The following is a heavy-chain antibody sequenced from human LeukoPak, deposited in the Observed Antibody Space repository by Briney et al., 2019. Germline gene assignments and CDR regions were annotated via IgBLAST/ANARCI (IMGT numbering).Heavy chain of an antibody. D-gene: IGHD6-6*01. CDR3: ARDRSGSTSSPTFDY. J-gene: IGHJ4*02. CDR2: IYYSGST. V-gene: IGHV4-31*03. CDR1: GGSISSGGYY. Sequence: PSQTLSLTCTVSGGSISSGGYYSSWLRPHPGKGLEWFGYIYYSGSTHYNPSLKSRVTISVDTSKNQFSLKLSSVTAADTAVYYCARDRSGSTSSPTFDYWGQGTLVTVSS.